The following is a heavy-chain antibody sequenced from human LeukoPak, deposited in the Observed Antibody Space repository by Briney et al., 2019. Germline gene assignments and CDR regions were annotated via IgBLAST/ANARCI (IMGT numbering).Heavy chain of an antibody. D-gene: IGHD4-17*01. J-gene: IGHJ4*02. Sequence: PGGSLRLSCAASGFTFSSYAMSWVRQAPGKGLEWVSAISGSGGSTYYADAVKGRFTISRDNSKNTLDLQMNSLKAEDTAVYYCAKVRTTVTFAYFEDYWGQGTLVTVSS. V-gene: IGHV3-23*01. CDR3: AKVRTTVTFAYFEDY. CDR2: ISGSGGST. CDR1: GFTFSSYA.